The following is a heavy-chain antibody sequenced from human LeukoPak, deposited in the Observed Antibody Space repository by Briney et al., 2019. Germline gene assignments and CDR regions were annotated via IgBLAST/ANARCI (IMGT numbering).Heavy chain of an antibody. CDR2: INSDGSST. V-gene: IGHV3-74*01. CDR1: GFTFSNYW. D-gene: IGHD5-24*01. J-gene: IGHJ4*02. Sequence: GESLRLSCAASGFTFSNYWMHWVRQGPGKGLVWVSRINSDGSSTRYADSVKGRFTISRDNAKNTLYLQMNSLRAEDTAVYYCARDRDGPDYWGQGTLVTVSS. CDR3: ARDRDGPDY.